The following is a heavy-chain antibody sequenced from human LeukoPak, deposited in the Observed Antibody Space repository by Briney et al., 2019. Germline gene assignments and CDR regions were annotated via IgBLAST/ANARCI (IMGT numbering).Heavy chain of an antibody. V-gene: IGHV1-2*06. J-gene: IGHJ4*02. CDR3: ASVGYDSSGYSTGARDY. D-gene: IGHD3-22*01. CDR2: INPNSGGT. Sequence: ASVKVSCKASGYTFTGYYMHWVRQAPGQGLEWMGRINPNSGGTNYAQKFQGRVTMTRDTSISTAYMELSRLRSDDTAVYYCASVGYDSSGYSTGARDYWGQGTLVTVSS. CDR1: GYTFTGYY.